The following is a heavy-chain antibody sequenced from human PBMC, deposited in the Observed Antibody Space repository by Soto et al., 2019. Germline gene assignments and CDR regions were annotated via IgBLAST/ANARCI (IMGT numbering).Heavy chain of an antibody. J-gene: IGHJ6*03. V-gene: IGHV3-30*18. D-gene: IGHD2-2*01. CDR2: ISYDGSNK. CDR3: AKCVVPAAAEPYYYYMDV. Sequence: GGSLRLSCAASGFTFSSYGMHWVRQAPGKGLEWVAVISYDGSNKYYADSVKGRFTISRDNSKNTLYLQMNSLRAEDTAVYYCAKCVVPAAAEPYYYYMDVWGKGTTVTVSS. CDR1: GFTFSSYG.